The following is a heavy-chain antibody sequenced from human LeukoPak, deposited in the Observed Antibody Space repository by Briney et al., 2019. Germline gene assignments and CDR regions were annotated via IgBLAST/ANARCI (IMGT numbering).Heavy chain of an antibody. CDR3: ARDNWKGYYMDV. D-gene: IGHD1-20*01. Sequence: GGSLRLSCAASGFTFSSYSMNWVRQAPGKGLEWVSSISSSSSYIYYADPVKGRFTISRDNAKNSLYLQMNSLRAEDTAVYYCARDNWKGYYMDVWGKGTTVTVSS. V-gene: IGHV3-21*01. J-gene: IGHJ6*03. CDR2: ISSSSSYI. CDR1: GFTFSSYS.